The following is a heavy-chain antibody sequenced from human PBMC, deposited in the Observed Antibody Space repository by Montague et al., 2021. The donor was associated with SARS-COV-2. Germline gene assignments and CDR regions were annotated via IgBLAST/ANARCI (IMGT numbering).Heavy chain of an antibody. V-gene: IGHV4-59*01. CDR3: ARGTAAGTNFDY. Sequence: SETLSLTCTVSGGSITSYYWTWIRQPPGKGLEWVGRIHYSGSTNYNPSLKSRVTISVDTSKNQFSLKLSSVTAADTAVYYCARGTAAGTNFDYWGQGTLVTVSS. CDR2: IHYSGST. CDR1: GGSITSYY. J-gene: IGHJ4*02. D-gene: IGHD6-13*01.